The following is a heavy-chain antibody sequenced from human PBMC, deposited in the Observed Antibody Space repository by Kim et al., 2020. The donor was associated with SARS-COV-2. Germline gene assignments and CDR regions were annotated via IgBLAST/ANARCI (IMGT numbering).Heavy chain of an antibody. Sequence: ASVKVSCKASGYTFTSYAMHWVRQAPGQRLEWMGWINAGNGNTKYSQKFQGRVTITRDTSASTAYMELSSLRSEDTAVYYCARTRDGYNFRGYFDYWGQGTLVTVSS. J-gene: IGHJ4*02. V-gene: IGHV1-3*01. D-gene: IGHD5-12*01. CDR1: GYTFTSYA. CDR2: INAGNGNT. CDR3: ARTRDGYNFRGYFDY.